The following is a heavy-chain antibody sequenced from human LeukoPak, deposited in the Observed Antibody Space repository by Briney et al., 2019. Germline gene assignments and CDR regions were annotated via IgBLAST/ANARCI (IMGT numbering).Heavy chain of an antibody. V-gene: IGHV4-59*08. D-gene: IGHD2-2*01. CDR1: GGSISSYY. CDR2: IYYSGST. J-gene: IGHJ4*02. Sequence: SETLSLTCTVSGGSISSYYWSWIRQPPGKGLEWIGYIYYSGSTNYNPSLKSRVTISVDTSKNQFSLKLSSVTAADTAVYYCARQYHLFKGYCFDYWGQGTLVTVSS. CDR3: ARQYHLFKGYCFDY.